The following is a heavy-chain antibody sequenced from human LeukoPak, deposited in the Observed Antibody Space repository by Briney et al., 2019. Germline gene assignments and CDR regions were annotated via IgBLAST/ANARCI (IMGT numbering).Heavy chain of an antibody. CDR1: AFRFGRDW. CDR3: ATLDSTKSVF. Sequence: GGSLRLSCVASAFRFGRDWISWVRQAPGKGLEWVACIKQDGSEEYYVGSVRGRFTVSVDNGKNSLYLQMNSLRAKDTARYYCATLDSTKSVFWGRGTAVTVSS. CDR2: IKQDGSEE. V-gene: IGHV3-7*01. D-gene: IGHD2-2*01. J-gene: IGHJ1*01.